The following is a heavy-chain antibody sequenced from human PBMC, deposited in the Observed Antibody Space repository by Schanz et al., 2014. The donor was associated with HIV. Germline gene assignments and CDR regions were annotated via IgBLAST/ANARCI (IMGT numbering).Heavy chain of an antibody. CDR1: GYIFTRFY. J-gene: IGHJ4*02. Sequence: QVQLVQSGAEVKKPGASVNVSCKASGYIFTRFYMHWVRQAPGQGLEWMGWISTSNGNTNYAQKFQGRVTMTTDTSTSTAYMELRSLRSDDTAVYYCARGRSGYCSGGSCPYGRYYFDYWGQGTLVTVSS. CDR2: ISTSNGNT. CDR3: ARGRSGYCSGGSCPYGRYYFDY. V-gene: IGHV1-18*04. D-gene: IGHD2-15*01.